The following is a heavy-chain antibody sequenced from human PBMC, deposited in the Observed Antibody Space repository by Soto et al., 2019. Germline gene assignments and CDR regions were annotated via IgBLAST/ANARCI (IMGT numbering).Heavy chain of an antibody. CDR3: ARGRGAARPTYYYYYMDV. J-gene: IGHJ6*03. V-gene: IGHV1-8*01. CDR2: MNANSGTT. CDR1: GYTFTSYD. D-gene: IGHD6-6*01. Sequence: QVQLVQSGAEVKKPGASVKVSCKSSGYTFTSYDINWVRQAAGQGLEWMGWMNANSGTTGYAQKFQGRVTMTRNTSIPTAYMELSSLRSEDTAVYYCARGRGAARPTYYYYYMDVWGKGTTVTVSS.